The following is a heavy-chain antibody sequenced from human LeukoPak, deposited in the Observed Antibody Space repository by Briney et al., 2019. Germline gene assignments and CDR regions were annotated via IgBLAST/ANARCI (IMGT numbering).Heavy chain of an antibody. J-gene: IGHJ4*02. Sequence: PGGSLRLSCAASGFTFSSYSMNWVRQAPGKGLEWVSSISSSSSTIHYADSVKGRFTISRDNAKNSLYLQMNSLRAEDTAVYYCARLSYPGDYWGQGTLVTVSS. D-gene: IGHD2-2*01. CDR1: GFTFSSYS. CDR3: ARLSYPGDY. V-gene: IGHV3-48*01. CDR2: ISSSSSTI.